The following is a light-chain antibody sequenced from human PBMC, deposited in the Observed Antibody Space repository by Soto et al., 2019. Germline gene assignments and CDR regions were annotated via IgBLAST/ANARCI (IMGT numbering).Light chain of an antibody. CDR2: EVS. CDR3: SSFTTSTTLYV. Sequence: QSVLTQHASVSGSPGQSITISCTGTSSDIGGYNYVSWYQQHPGKVPKLIIFEVSTRPSGVSNRFSGSKSGNTASLTISGLQADDEADYYCSSFTTSTTLYVFGTGTKVTVL. J-gene: IGLJ1*01. V-gene: IGLV2-14*01. CDR1: SSDIGGYNY.